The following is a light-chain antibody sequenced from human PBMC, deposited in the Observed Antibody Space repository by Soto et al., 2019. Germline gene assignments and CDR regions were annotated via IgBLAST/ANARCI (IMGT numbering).Light chain of an antibody. Sequence: DIHMTQSPSPLSASVGDRVTITCRASQSISSWLAWYQQKPGKAPKLLIYKASSLESGVPSRFSGSGSGTEFTLTISSLQPDDFATYYCQQYNSYSRTFGQGTNVDIK. V-gene: IGKV1-5*03. J-gene: IGKJ1*01. CDR1: QSISSW. CDR3: QQYNSYSRT. CDR2: KAS.